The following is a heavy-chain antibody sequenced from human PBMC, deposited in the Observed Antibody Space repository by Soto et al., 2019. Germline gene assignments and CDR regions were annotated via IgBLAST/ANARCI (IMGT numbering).Heavy chain of an antibody. V-gene: IGHV4-30-4*01. Sequence: QVQLQESGPGLVKPSQTLSLTCTVSGGSISSGDYYWSWIRQPPGKGLEWIGYIYYSGSTYYNPSLKRRVTISVDTYKNQFSLKLSSVTAADTAVYYCASFPHAEYSSSSYWFDPWGQGTLVTVSS. J-gene: IGHJ5*02. CDR1: GGSISSGDYY. CDR3: ASFPHAEYSSSSYWFDP. CDR2: IYYSGST. D-gene: IGHD6-6*01.